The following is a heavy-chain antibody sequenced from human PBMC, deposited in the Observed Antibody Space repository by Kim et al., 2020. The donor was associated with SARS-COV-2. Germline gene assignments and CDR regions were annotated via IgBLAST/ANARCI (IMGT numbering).Heavy chain of an antibody. V-gene: IGHV4-31*02. CDR3: ARGITIFGVVTNGMDV. Sequence: SLKNRLTISVDKSKNQFSLKLSAVAAADTAVYYCARGITIFGVVTNGMDVWGQGTTVTVSS. J-gene: IGHJ6*02. D-gene: IGHD3-3*01.